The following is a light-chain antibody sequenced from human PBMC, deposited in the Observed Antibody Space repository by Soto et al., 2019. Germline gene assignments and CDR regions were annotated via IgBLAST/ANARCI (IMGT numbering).Light chain of an antibody. J-gene: IGKJ4*01. V-gene: IGKV3-15*01. CDR1: QSVGSK. CDR3: QQYYSAPLT. Sequence: EIVMTQSPATLSVSPGERATLSCRASQSVGSKLAWYQQKPGQAPRLLIYGASTRATGIPARFSGSGSGTEFTLTISSLQSEDVAVYYCQQYYSAPLTFGGGTKVEIK. CDR2: GAS.